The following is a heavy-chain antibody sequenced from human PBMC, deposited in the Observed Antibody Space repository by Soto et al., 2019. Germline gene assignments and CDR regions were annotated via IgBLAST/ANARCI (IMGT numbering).Heavy chain of an antibody. CDR3: ARRCSGGNRCGPGTYI. J-gene: IGHJ3*02. Sequence: QVQLVQSGAEVKKPGASVKVSCKASGYTFTSYDINWVRQATGQGLEWMGWMNPNSGNTGYAQKFQVRVTMTRNTSISTAYMELSSLRSEDTAVYYCARRCSGGNRCGPGTYIWGQVTMVTVSS. CDR1: GYTFTSYD. D-gene: IGHD2-15*01. CDR2: MNPNSGNT. V-gene: IGHV1-8*01.